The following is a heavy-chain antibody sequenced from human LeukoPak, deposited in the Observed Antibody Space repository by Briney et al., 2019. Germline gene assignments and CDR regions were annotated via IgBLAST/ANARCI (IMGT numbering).Heavy chain of an antibody. Sequence: GESLKISCKGSGYSFTSYWIAWVRQMPGKGLECMGIIYPSDSDTRYSPSFQGQIIISADKSIFTAYLQWSSLKASDTAMYYCARFMGRLTLETGNDGFDIWGQGTMVTVSS. CDR3: ARFMGRLTLETGNDGFDI. CDR2: IYPSDSDT. D-gene: IGHD1-14*01. V-gene: IGHV5-51*01. CDR1: GYSFTSYW. J-gene: IGHJ3*02.